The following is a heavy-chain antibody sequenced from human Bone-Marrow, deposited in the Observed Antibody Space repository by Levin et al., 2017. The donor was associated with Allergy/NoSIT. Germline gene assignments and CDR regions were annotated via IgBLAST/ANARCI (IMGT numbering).Heavy chain of an antibody. CDR1: GGTFSSYA. CDR3: ARARYQLLSNWFDP. CDR2: IIPIFGTA. J-gene: IGHJ5*02. D-gene: IGHD2-2*01. Sequence: GASVKVSCKASGGTFSSYAISWVRQAPGQGLEWMGGIIPIFGTANYAQKFQGRVTITADKSTSTAYMELSSLRSEDTAVYYCARARYQLLSNWFDPWGQGTLVTVSS. V-gene: IGHV1-69*06.